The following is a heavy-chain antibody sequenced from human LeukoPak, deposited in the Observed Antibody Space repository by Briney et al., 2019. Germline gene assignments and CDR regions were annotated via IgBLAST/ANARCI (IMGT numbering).Heavy chain of an antibody. J-gene: IGHJ4*02. V-gene: IGHV3-21*01. CDR3: ARDSLGVALDY. CDR1: GSTFSSYS. CDR2: ISSSSYI. Sequence: GGSLRLSCAASGSTFSSYSMNWVRQAPGKGLEWVSSISSSSYIYYADSVKGRFTISGDDAKNSLYLQMNSLRAEDTAVYYCARDSLGVALDYWGQGTLVTVSS. D-gene: IGHD3-10*01.